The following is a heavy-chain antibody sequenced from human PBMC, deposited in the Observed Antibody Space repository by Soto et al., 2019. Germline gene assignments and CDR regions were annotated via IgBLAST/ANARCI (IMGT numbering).Heavy chain of an antibody. J-gene: IGHJ3*02. CDR3: ARGSLYCTNGVCWAFDI. CDR2: IIPTFGTA. D-gene: IGHD2-8*01. Sequence: QVQLVQSGAEVKKPGSSVKVSCKASGGTFSSYAISWVRQAPGQGLEWMGGIIPTFGTANYAPKFQGRVTITADESTSTAYMELSSLRSEDTAVYYCARGSLYCTNGVCWAFDIWGQGTMVTVSS. CDR1: GGTFSSYA. V-gene: IGHV1-69*01.